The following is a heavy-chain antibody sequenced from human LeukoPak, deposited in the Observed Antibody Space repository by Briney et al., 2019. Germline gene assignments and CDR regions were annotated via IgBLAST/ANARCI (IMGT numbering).Heavy chain of an antibody. D-gene: IGHD1-1*01. CDR2: IYYNGST. Sequence: PSETLSLTCTVSGGSISSYYWSWIRQPPGKGLEWIGYIYYNGSTNYNPSLKSRVTISVDTSKNQFSLNLSSVTAADTAVYYCARTGSTGGYWGQGTLVTVSS. CDR1: GGSISSYY. V-gene: IGHV4-59*01. CDR3: ARTGSTGGY. J-gene: IGHJ4*02.